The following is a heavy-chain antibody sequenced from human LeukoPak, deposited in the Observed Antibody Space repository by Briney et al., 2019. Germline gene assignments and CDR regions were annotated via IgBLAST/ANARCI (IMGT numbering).Heavy chain of an antibody. CDR3: ARSSYYYAADAFDI. V-gene: IGHV4-59*01. J-gene: IGHJ3*02. D-gene: IGHD3-10*01. CDR2: IYFSGST. Sequence: PSETLSLTCTVSGDSISSYYWSWIRQPPGKGLEWIGYIYFSGSTNYKPSLKSRVTISVDTSKNQFSLKLSSVTVADTAVYYCARSSYYYAADAFDIWGQGTMVTVSS. CDR1: GDSISSYY.